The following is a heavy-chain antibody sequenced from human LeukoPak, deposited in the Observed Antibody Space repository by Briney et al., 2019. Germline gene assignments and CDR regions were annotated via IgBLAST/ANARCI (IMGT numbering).Heavy chain of an antibody. D-gene: IGHD3-22*01. CDR3: AKVPTYYYDSSPDY. CDR1: GVTLSSYA. Sequence: GGSLRLSCAASGVTLSSYAMSWARQARGKGLEWVSAISGSGGSTYYADSVKGRFTISRDDSKNTLYLQMNSLRAEDTAVYYCAKVPTYYYDSSPDYWGQGTLVTVSS. CDR2: ISGSGGST. J-gene: IGHJ4*02. V-gene: IGHV3-23*01.